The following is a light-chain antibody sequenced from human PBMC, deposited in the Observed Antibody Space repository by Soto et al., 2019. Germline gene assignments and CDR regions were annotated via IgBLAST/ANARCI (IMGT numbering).Light chain of an antibody. CDR2: EVS. CDR1: SSDVGSYNL. V-gene: IGLV2-23*02. CDR3: CSYAGSSTYV. J-gene: IGLJ1*01. Sequence: QSVLTQPASVSGSPGQSITISCTGTSSDVGSYNLVSWYQQHPGKAPKVMIYEVSNRPSGVSNRFSGSKSGNTASLTISRLQAEDEADYYCCSYAGSSTYVFGTGTKLTVL.